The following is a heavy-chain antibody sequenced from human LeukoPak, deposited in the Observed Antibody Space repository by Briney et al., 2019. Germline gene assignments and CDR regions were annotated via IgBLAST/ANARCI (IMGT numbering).Heavy chain of an antibody. J-gene: IGHJ6*02. CDR3: ARVREYDILTGFRGMDV. V-gene: IGHV4-30-2*01. CDR1: GGSISSGGYY. D-gene: IGHD3-9*01. Sequence: SQTLSLTCTVSGGSISSGGYYWSWIRQPPGKGLEWIGYIYHSGSTYYNPSLKSRVTISVDRSKNQFSLKLSSVTAADTAVYYCARVREYDILTGFRGMDVWGQGTTVTVSS. CDR2: IYHSGST.